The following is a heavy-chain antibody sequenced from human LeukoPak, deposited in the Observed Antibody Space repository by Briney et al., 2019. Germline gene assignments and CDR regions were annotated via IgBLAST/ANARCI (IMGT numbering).Heavy chain of an antibody. CDR2: IYYSGST. V-gene: IGHV4-59*01. D-gene: IGHD4-11*01. CDR1: GGSISSYY. Sequence: SETLSLTCTVSGGSISSYYWSWIRQPPGKGLEWIGYIYYSGSTNYNPSLKSRATISVDTSKNQFSLKLSSVTAADTAVYYCATMTTVRYFDYWGQGTLVTVSS. CDR3: ATMTTVRYFDY. J-gene: IGHJ4*02.